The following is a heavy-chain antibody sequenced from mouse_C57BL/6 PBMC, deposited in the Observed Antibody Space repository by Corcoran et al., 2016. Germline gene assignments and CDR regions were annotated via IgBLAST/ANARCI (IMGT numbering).Heavy chain of an antibody. CDR3: ARGGDGYYPWFAY. CDR1: GYTFTDYY. CDR2: INPNNGGT. V-gene: IGHV1-26*01. J-gene: IGHJ3*01. D-gene: IGHD2-3*01. Sequence: EVQLQQSGPELVKPGASVKISCKASGYTFTDYYMNWVKQSHGKSLEWIGDINPNNGGTSYNQKFKGKATLTVDKSSSTAYMELRSLTSEDSAVYYCARGGDGYYPWFAYWGQGTLVTVSA.